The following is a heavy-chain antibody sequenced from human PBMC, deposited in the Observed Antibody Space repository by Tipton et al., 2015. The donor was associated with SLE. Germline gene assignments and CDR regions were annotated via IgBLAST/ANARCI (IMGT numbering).Heavy chain of an antibody. Sequence: SLRLSCTASGFTFKTHGMHWVRQAPGKGLEWVANIMYDGKNKYYADSVKGRFTISRDNSKNTMYLQMDGLRTEDTAVYYCAKISHTYYDFWSDYSYFDYWGQGTLVTVSS. V-gene: IGHV3-30*02. CDR3: AKISHTYYDFWSDYSYFDY. J-gene: IGHJ4*02. CDR1: GFTFKTHG. D-gene: IGHD3-3*01. CDR2: IMYDGKNK.